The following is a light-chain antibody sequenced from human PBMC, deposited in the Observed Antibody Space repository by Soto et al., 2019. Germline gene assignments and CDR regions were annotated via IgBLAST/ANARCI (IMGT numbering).Light chain of an antibody. CDR3: CSEAGRSTV. J-gene: IGLJ3*02. Sequence: QSVLTQPASVSGAPGQSITISCNVTSSDVGSYNLVSWYQQHPGKAPKLMIYEGSKLSSGVSNCFSGSKCGNSDSLTISGSQAEDEADYCCCSEAGRSTVFGGWTKLTVL. CDR2: EGS. V-gene: IGLV2-23*01. CDR1: SSDVGSYNL.